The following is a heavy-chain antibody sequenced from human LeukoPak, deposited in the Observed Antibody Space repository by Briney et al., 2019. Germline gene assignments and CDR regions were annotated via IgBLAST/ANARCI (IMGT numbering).Heavy chain of an antibody. CDR2: INSDGSST. J-gene: IGHJ5*02. CDR3: ARDKGNTMIGINWFDP. Sequence: GGSLRLSCAASGFTFSSYAMHWVRQAPGKGLVWVSRINSDGSSTSYADSVKGRFTISRDNAKNTLYLQMNSLRAEDTAVYYCARDKGNTMIGINWFDPWGQGTLVTVSS. V-gene: IGHV3-74*01. D-gene: IGHD3-22*01. CDR1: GFTFSSYA.